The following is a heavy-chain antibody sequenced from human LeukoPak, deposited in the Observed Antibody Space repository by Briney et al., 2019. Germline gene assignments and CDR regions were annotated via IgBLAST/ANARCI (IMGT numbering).Heavy chain of an antibody. CDR1: GFTFSSYE. V-gene: IGHV3-48*03. Sequence: PRGSRRLSCAADGFTFSSYEMNWVRQAPGKGLKWVSYVSRSGSTIYYADSVKGRFTISRDNAKNSLYLQMSSLRAEDTAVYYCARSGYDLVFDYWGQGTLVTVSS. CDR2: VSRSGSTI. J-gene: IGHJ4*02. D-gene: IGHD5-12*01. CDR3: ARSGYDLVFDY.